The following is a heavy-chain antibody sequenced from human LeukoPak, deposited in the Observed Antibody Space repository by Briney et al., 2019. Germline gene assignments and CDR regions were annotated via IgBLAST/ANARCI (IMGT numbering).Heavy chain of an antibody. J-gene: IGHJ4*02. V-gene: IGHV3-21*01. CDR1: GFTFSSYN. CDR2: ITSSSSYI. CDR3: ARETTGLDY. Sequence: GGSLRLSCAASGFTFSSYNMNWVRQAPGKGLEWVSSITSSSSYIYYADSMKGRFTISRDNAKNSLYLQMNSLRAEDTAVYYCARETTGLDYWGQGTLVTVTS. D-gene: IGHD4-17*01.